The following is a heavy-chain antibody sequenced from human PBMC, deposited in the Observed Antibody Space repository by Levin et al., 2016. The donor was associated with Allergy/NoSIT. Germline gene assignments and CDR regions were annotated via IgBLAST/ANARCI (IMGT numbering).Heavy chain of an antibody. CDR2: ISYDGSNK. CDR3: ARDENIAAAGTETYYYYGMDV. J-gene: IGHJ6*02. CDR1: GFTFSSYA. V-gene: IGHV3-30-3*01. Sequence: GGSLRLSCAASGFTFSSYAMHWVRQAPGKGLEWVAVISYDGSNKYYADSVKGRFTISRDNSKNTLYLQMNSLRAEDTAVYYCARDENIAAAGTETYYYYGMDVWGQGTTVTVSS. D-gene: IGHD6-13*01.